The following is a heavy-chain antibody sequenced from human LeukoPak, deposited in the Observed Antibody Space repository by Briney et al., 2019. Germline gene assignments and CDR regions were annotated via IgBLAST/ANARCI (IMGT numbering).Heavy chain of an antibody. CDR2: INHSGYT. J-gene: IGHJ4*02. V-gene: IGHV4-34*01. CDR3: ARHDADEIAPHVLPFDS. Sequence: PSETLSLTCAVYGGSFSDYSWTWIRQPPGKGLEWIGEINHSGYTKYSLSLKSRVIITVDMSKRQFSLKLRSLSAADSAIYFCARHDADEIAPHVLPFDSWGQGTPVTVSS. CDR1: GGSFSDYS. D-gene: IGHD6-13*01.